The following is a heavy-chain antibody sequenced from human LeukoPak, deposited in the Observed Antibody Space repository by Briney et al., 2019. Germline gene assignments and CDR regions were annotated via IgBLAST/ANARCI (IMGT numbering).Heavy chain of an antibody. V-gene: IGHV1-2*02. CDR2: INPNSGGT. CDR3: ARAYYDIVTAYYTSDAFDI. Sequence: ASVKVSCKASGYTFTGYYMHWVRQAPGQGLEWMGWINPNSGGTNYAQKFQGRVTMTRDTSISTAYMELSRLRSDDTAVYYCARAYYDIVTAYYTSDAFDIWGQGKMGTLSS. CDR1: GYTFTGYY. D-gene: IGHD3-9*01. J-gene: IGHJ3*02.